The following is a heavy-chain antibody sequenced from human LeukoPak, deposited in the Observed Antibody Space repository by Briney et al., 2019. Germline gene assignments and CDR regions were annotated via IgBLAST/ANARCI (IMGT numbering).Heavy chain of an antibody. D-gene: IGHD5-24*01. J-gene: IGHJ3*01. CDR3: AKDIQLST. V-gene: IGHV3-23*01. Sequence: QPGGSLRLSCAASGFTFSVAAMTWVRPARGKGLEWVSLIGASGESTYYADSVKGRFTISRDNSKNTLSLQMNSLRVEDTAMYFCAKDIQLSTWGLGTMVTASS. CDR2: IGASGEST. CDR1: GFTFSVAA.